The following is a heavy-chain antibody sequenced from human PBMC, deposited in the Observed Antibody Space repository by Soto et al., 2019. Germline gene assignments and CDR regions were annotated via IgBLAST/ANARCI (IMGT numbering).Heavy chain of an antibody. CDR2: IYSGGST. J-gene: IGHJ1*01. CDR3: AGPGEQHRY. Sequence: EVQLVESGGGLVQPGGFLRLSCAASGFTVSSNHMSWVRQAPGKGLEWVSLIYSGGSTYYADSVKGRFTFSRNNSKTTLYLEMNGLRAEDTAVYDCAGPGEQHRYWGHGTLVIVCS. D-gene: IGHD3-16*01. CDR1: GFTVSSNH. V-gene: IGHV3-66*01.